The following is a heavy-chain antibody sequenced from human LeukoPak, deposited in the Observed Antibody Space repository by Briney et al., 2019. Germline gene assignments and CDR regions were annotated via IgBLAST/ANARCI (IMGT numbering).Heavy chain of an antibody. V-gene: IGHV1-2*02. Sequence: ASVKVSCKASGYTFTGYYMHWVRQAPGQGLEWMGWINPNSGGTNYAQKFQGRVTMTRDTSISTAYMELSRLRSDDTAVYYCAKDSIIRVLRFWAPLSSQFDYWGQGTLVTVSS. CDR1: GYTFTGYY. D-gene: IGHD3-3*01. CDR3: AKDSIIRVLRFWAPLSSQFDY. CDR2: INPNSGGT. J-gene: IGHJ4*02.